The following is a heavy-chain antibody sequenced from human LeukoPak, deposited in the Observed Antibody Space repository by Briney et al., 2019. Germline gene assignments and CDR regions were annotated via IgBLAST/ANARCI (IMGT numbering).Heavy chain of an antibody. CDR2: MNPNSGNT. CDR3: ARKGPANYYYYYMDV. D-gene: IGHD2-2*01. V-gene: IGHV1-8*01. J-gene: IGHJ6*03. CDR1: GYTFTSYD. Sequence: ASVKVSCKASGYTFTSYDLNWVRQATGQGLEWMGWMNPNSGNTGYAPKFQGRVTMTRNTSISTAYMELSSLRSEDTAVYYCARKGPANYYYYYMDVWAKGPRSPSP.